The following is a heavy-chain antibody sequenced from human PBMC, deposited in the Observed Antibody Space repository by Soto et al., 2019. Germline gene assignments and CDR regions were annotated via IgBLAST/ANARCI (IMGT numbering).Heavy chain of an antibody. CDR3: AKGHDDAKVHY. CDR2: VHFSGTI. V-gene: IGHV4-61*01. Sequence: QVQLQESGPGLVKPSETLSLSCTVPGGSVSIANSYWTWLRQPPGKGLESIGFVHFSGTIYYSASLASRATISVDTSRNQFSLSLASVTPADTAVYYCAKGHDDAKVHYWGPGILVSVYS. CDR1: GGSVSIANSY. D-gene: IGHD3-3*01. J-gene: IGHJ4*02.